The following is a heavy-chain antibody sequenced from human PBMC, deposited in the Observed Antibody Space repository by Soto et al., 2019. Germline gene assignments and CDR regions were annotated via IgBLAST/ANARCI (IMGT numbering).Heavy chain of an antibody. J-gene: IGHJ4*02. CDR1: GASISTPGSY. Sequence: SETLSLTCTVSGASISTPGSYWGWVRQSPGTGLQWIGFVYYTGDTYYSPSFKSRVTMSVDTSKNQLSMTLRSMTAADTALFYCARAKLRSVWAFDFWGQGSLVTVSS. CDR2: VYYTGDT. V-gene: IGHV4-39*01. CDR3: ARAKLRSVWAFDF. D-gene: IGHD6-19*01.